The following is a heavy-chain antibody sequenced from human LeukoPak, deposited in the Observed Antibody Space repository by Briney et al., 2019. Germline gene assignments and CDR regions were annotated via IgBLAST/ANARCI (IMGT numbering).Heavy chain of an antibody. Sequence: ASVKVSCKASGYTFTGYYMHWVRQAPGQGLEWMGWINPNSGGTNYAKKFQGRVTMTRGTSISTAYMELSRLRSDDTAVYYCARRYYDILTGYQYNWFDPWGQGTLVTVSS. J-gene: IGHJ5*02. CDR1: GYTFTGYY. CDR3: ARRYYDILTGYQYNWFDP. D-gene: IGHD3-9*01. CDR2: INPNSGGT. V-gene: IGHV1-2*02.